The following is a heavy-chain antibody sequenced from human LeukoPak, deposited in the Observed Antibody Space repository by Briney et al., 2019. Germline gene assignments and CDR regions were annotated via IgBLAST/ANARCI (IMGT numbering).Heavy chain of an antibody. V-gene: IGHV3-30*02. D-gene: IGHD2-2*01. J-gene: IGHJ4*02. CDR3: AKDLVVVPAAIDRYDY. CDR1: GFTFSSYG. CDR2: IRYDGSNK. Sequence: GGSLRLSCAASGFTFSSYGMHWVRQAPGKGLEWVAFIRYDGSNKYYADSVKGRFTISRDNSKNTLYLQMNSLRAEDTAVYYCAKDLVVVPAAIDRYDYWGQGTLVTVSS.